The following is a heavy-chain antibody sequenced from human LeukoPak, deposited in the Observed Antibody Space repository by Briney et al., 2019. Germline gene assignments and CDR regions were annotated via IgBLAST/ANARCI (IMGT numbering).Heavy chain of an antibody. V-gene: IGHV4-4*07. CDR2: IHTSGST. CDR1: GVSISSYY. J-gene: IGHJ4*02. D-gene: IGHD4-17*01. Sequence: SETLSLTCTVSGVSISSYYWSWIRQPAGKGLEWIGRIHTSGSTNYNPALKSRVTMSEDTSKNQFSLKLSSVTAADTAVYYCARRAGEYSHPYDYWGQGTLVTVSS. CDR3: ARRAGEYSHPYDY.